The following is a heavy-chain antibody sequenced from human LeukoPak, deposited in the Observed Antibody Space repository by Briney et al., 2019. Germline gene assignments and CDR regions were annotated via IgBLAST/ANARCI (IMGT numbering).Heavy chain of an antibody. CDR3: ARYSSSPGGIDY. Sequence: SETLSLTCTVSGGSISSGGYYWSWIRQPPGKGLEWIGYIYHSGSTYYNPSLKSRVTISVDRSKNQFSLKLSSVTAADTAVYYCARYSSSPGGIDYWGQGTLVTVSS. CDR2: IYHSGST. D-gene: IGHD6-6*01. J-gene: IGHJ4*02. CDR1: GGSISSGGYY. V-gene: IGHV4-30-2*01.